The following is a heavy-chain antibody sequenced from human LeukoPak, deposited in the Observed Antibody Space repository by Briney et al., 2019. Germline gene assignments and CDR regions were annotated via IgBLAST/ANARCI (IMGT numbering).Heavy chain of an antibody. Sequence: GASVKVSCKASGGTFSSYAISWVRQAPGQGLEWIGGIIPIFGTANYAQKFQGRVTITADESTSTAYMELSSLRSEDTAVYYCASVGDYGYNWFDPWGQGTLVTVSS. V-gene: IGHV1-69*13. CDR1: GGTFSSYA. D-gene: IGHD4-17*01. J-gene: IGHJ5*02. CDR3: ASVGDYGYNWFDP. CDR2: IIPIFGTA.